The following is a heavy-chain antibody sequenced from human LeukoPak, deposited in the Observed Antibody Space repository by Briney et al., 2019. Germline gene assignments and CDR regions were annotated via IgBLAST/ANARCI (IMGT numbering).Heavy chain of an antibody. CDR3: VGSGWYFDY. D-gene: IGHD6-19*01. CDR1: GFTFSSYG. V-gene: IGHV3-30*03. J-gene: IGHJ4*02. CDR2: ISYDGSNK. Sequence: GRSLRLSCAASGFTFSSYGMHWVRQAPGKGLEWVAVISYDGSNKYYADSVKGRFTISRDNSKNTLYLQMNSLRAGDTAVYYCVGSGWYFDYWGQGTLVTVSS.